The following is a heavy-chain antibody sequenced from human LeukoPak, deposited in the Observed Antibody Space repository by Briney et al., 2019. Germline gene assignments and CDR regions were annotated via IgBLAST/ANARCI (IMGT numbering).Heavy chain of an antibody. V-gene: IGHV3-30*03. D-gene: IGHD6-19*01. CDR2: ISYDGSEK. Sequence: GTSLRLSCATSGFAFSTSAMHWVRQAPDTGLEWVAFISYDGSEKYYADSVRGRFTVSRDNSKSTLFLQMNSLRPEDTAVFYCATDRGWYFQCWGQGTLVTVSS. CDR3: ATDRGWYFQC. CDR1: GFAFSTSA. J-gene: IGHJ4*02.